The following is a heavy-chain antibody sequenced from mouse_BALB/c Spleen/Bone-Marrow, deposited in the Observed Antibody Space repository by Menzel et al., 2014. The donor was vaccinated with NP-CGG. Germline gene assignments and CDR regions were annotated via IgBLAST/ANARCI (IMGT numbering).Heavy chain of an antibody. V-gene: IGHV1-67*01. CDR2: INPYTGNS. D-gene: IGHD4-1*01. J-gene: IGHJ4*01. CDR1: GYSFTVFD. Sequence: VQLQQSGPELVRPGASVKISCKGSGYSFTVFDIYWVKQSHVKSLEWIGIINPYTGNSNYNKKFKGKAIITEEKSCSTAYKQLSILTSEDSVIYYTTRDWDDGALDHRGQGSTLTVSS. CDR3: TRDWDDGALDH.